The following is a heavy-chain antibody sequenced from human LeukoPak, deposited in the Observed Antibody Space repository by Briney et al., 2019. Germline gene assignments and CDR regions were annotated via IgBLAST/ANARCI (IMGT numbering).Heavy chain of an antibody. D-gene: IGHD3-9*01. CDR3: ARALFDGHAPLFDP. Sequence: GASVKVSCKASGYTFSAYYMHWVRRTPGQGLEWMGWINPNSGGTNYAQKFQGWVTMTRDTSISTAYMELSRLRSDDTAVYYCARALFDGHAPLFDPWGQGTLVTVSS. CDR2: INPNSGGT. CDR1: GYTFSAYY. J-gene: IGHJ5*02. V-gene: IGHV1-2*04.